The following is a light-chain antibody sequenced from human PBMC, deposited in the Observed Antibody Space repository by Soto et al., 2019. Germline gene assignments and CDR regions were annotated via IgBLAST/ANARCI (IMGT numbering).Light chain of an antibody. J-gene: IGLJ1*01. CDR1: SGDIGDYNY. CDR3: CSYTRCGTLI. CDR2: DVS. V-gene: IGLV2-14*01. Sequence: QSVLTQPASVSGSPGQSITISCVGTSGDIGDYNYVSWYQQHPGKVPKVIIYDVSNRPSGVSYRFSGTKSGNTASLTVSGLQAEDEFYYYCCSYTRCGTLIFGTG.